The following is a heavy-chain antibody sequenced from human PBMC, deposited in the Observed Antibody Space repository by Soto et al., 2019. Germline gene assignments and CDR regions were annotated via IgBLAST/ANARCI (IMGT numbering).Heavy chain of an antibody. CDR3: AREDIVATRYYFDY. CDR1: GDSVSSNSAA. D-gene: IGHD5-12*01. V-gene: IGHV6-1*01. J-gene: IGHJ4*02. Sequence: SQTLSLTCTISGDSVSSNSAAWDLIRQSPSRGLEWLGRTYYRSKWYNDYAVSVKSRITINPDTSKNQFSLQLNSVTPEDTAVYYCAREDIVATRYYFDYWGQGTLVTVSS. CDR2: TYYRSKWYN.